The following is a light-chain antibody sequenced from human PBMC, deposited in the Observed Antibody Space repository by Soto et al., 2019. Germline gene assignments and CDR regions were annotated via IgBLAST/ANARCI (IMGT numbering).Light chain of an antibody. CDR2: EVT. V-gene: IGLV2-8*01. CDR1: SSDIGGYNH. J-gene: IGLJ2*01. Sequence: QSALTQPPSASGSPGQSVTISCTGTSSDIGGYNHVSWYQQHPGKAPKLMIYEVTKRPSGVPDRVSGSKSGNTASLTVSGLQAEDEDDYYCSAYAGRKKVFGGGTKLTVL. CDR3: SAYAGRKKV.